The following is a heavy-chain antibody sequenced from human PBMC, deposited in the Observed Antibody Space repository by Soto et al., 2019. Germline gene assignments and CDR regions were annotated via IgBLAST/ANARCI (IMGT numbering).Heavy chain of an antibody. V-gene: IGHV3-48*02. Sequence: EVQLVESGGGLVQPGGSLRLSCAASGFTFSTYSMNWVRQAPGKGLEWVSYISSSSSTIYYADSVKGRFTISRDNAKNSLYLQMNSLRDEDTDVYYCARGLGYCSGGSCYSDYWGQGTQVTVSS. CDR1: GFTFSTYS. CDR3: ARGLGYCSGGSCYSDY. D-gene: IGHD2-15*01. J-gene: IGHJ4*02. CDR2: ISSSSSTI.